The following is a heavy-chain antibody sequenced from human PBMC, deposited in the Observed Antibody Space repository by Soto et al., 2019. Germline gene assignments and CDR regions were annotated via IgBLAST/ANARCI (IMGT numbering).Heavy chain of an antibody. J-gene: IGHJ6*02. V-gene: IGHV3-30-3*01. CDR3: ASYSTVHYYYGMDV. CDR1: GFTFSSYA. D-gene: IGHD4-17*01. CDR2: ISYDGSNK. Sequence: QVQLVESGGGVVQPGRSLRLSCAASGFTFSSYAMHWVRQAPGKGLEWVAVISYDGSNKYYADSVKGRFTISRDNSKNTLYLQMTSLRAEDTAVYYCASYSTVHYYYGMDVWGQGTTVTVSS.